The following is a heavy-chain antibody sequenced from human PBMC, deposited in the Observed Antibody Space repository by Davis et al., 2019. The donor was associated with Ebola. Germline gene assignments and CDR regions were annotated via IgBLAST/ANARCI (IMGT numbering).Heavy chain of an antibody. Sequence: AASVKVSCKASEGTFSSYAISWVRQAPGQGLEWMGGIIPILGPGNYGQKFQGRVTITADKSTSTAYMELSSLRYEDTAVYYCAREGGYSSGWPYFDNWGQGTLVTVSS. V-gene: IGHV1-69*06. J-gene: IGHJ4*02. CDR2: IIPILGPG. CDR1: EGTFSSYA. CDR3: AREGGYSSGWPYFDN. D-gene: IGHD6-19*01.